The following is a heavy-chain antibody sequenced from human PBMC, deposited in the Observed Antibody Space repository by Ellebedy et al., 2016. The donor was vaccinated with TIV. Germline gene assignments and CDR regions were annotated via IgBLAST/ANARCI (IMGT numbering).Heavy chain of an antibody. V-gene: IGHV2-70*11. D-gene: IGHD3-10*01. CDR1: GFSLSTSGMC. J-gene: IGHJ4*02. CDR2: IDWDDDK. Sequence: SGPTLVKPTQTLTLTCTFSGFSLSTSGMCVSWIRQPPGKALEWLARIDWDDDKYYSTSLKTRLTISKDTSKNQVVLTMTNMDPVDTATYYCARTPTRRGFERYYFDYWGQGTLVTVSS. CDR3: ARTPTRRGFERYYFDY.